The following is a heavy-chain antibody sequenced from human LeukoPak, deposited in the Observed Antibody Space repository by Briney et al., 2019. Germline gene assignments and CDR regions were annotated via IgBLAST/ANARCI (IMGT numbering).Heavy chain of an antibody. V-gene: IGHV3-48*04. CDR3: ARADWNFRFDP. CDR1: GFTFSSYA. J-gene: IGHJ5*02. CDR2: ISSSGSTI. Sequence: GGSLRLSCAASGFTFSSYAMSWVRQAPGKGLEWVSYISSSGSTIYYADSVKGRFTISRDNAKNSLYLQMNSLRAEDTAVYYCARADWNFRFDPWGQGTLVTVSS. D-gene: IGHD1-7*01.